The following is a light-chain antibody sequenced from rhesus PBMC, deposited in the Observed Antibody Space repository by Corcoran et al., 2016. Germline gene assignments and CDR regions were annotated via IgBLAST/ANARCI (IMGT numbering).Light chain of an antibody. J-gene: IGKJ2*01. CDR2: KAS. CDR3: QQSNSRPYS. CDR1: QGISSW. V-gene: IGKV1-22*01. Sequence: DIQMTQSPSSLSASVGDTVTITCRASQGISSWLAWYQQKPGKAPKILSYKASSLQSGVPSRFSGSGVGTDFTLTISSLQSEDFATYYCQQSNSRPYSFGQGTKVEI.